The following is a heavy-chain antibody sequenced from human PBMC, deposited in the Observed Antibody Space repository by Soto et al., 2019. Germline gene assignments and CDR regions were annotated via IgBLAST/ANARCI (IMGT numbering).Heavy chain of an antibody. D-gene: IGHD6-13*01. V-gene: IGHV3-64*01. Sequence: EVQLVESGGGLVQPGGSLRLSCAASGFTFSSYAMHWVRQAPGKGLEYVSAISSNGGSTYYANSVKGRFTISRDNSKNTLYLQMGSLRAEDMAVYYCARDTAAPQDPSYYFDYWGQGTLVTVSS. J-gene: IGHJ4*02. CDR2: ISSNGGST. CDR1: GFTFSSYA. CDR3: ARDTAAPQDPSYYFDY.